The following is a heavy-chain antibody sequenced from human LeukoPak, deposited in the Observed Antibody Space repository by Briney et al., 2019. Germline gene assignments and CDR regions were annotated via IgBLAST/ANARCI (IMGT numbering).Heavy chain of an antibody. J-gene: IGHJ5*01. Sequence: ASVKVSCKASGYTFTGYYMHWVRQAPGQGLEWMGWINPNSGGTNYAQKFQGRVTMTRDTSISTAYMELSRLRSDDTVVYYCARVYYDFWSGYDSWGQGTLVTVSS. CDR3: ARVYYDFWSGYDS. CDR1: GYTFTGYY. V-gene: IGHV1-2*02. CDR2: INPNSGGT. D-gene: IGHD3-3*01.